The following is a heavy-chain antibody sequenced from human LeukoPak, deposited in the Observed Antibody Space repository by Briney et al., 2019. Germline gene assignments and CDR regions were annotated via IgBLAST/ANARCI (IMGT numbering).Heavy chain of an antibody. CDR1: GGSFSGYY. Sequence: SENLSLTCAVYGGSFSGYYWSWIRQPPGKGLEWIGEINHSGSTNYNPSLKSRVTISVDTSKNQFSLKLSSVTAADTAVYYCARDYSSSSGYYYYMDVWGKGTTVTVSS. CDR3: ARDYSSSSGYYYYMDV. J-gene: IGHJ6*03. D-gene: IGHD6-6*01. V-gene: IGHV4-34*01. CDR2: INHSGST.